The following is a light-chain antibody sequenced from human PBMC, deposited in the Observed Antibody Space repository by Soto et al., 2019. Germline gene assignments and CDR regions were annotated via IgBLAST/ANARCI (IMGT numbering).Light chain of an antibody. CDR3: QQYNRYWT. CDR2: KAS. J-gene: IGKJ1*01. V-gene: IGKV1-5*03. Sequence: DIQMTQSPSTLSASVGDRVTITCRASQSISIWLAWYQQKSGKAPKLLIYKASSLQSGVPSRFSGSGSGTELALTISSRQPDDCATYYCQQYNRYWTFGQGTKVEI. CDR1: QSISIW.